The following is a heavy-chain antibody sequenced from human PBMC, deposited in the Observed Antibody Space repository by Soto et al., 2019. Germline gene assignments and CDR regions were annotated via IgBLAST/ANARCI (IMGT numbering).Heavy chain of an antibody. V-gene: IGHV1-69*13. J-gene: IGHJ6*02. D-gene: IGHD2-2*01. CDR3: ASNIVVVPAATSYYYYGMDV. CDR1: GGTFSSYA. Sequence: SVKVSCKASGGTFSSYAISWVRQAPGQGLEWMGGIIPIFGTANYAQKFQGRVTITADESTSTAYMELSSLRSEDTAVYYCASNIVVVPAATSYYYYGMDVWGQGTTVTVS. CDR2: IIPIFGTA.